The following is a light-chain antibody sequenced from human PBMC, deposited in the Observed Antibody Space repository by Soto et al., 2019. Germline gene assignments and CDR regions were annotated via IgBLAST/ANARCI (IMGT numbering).Light chain of an antibody. CDR3: CSYAGGYVFEVI. Sequence: QSVLTQPRSVSGSPGQSVTISCTGTSSDVDDYNYVSWYQQHPDTAPKLMIYDVTNRPSGVPDRFSGSKSGNTASLTISGLQAEDEADYYCCSYAGGYVFEVIFGGGTKVTVL. CDR2: DVT. V-gene: IGLV2-11*01. J-gene: IGLJ2*01. CDR1: SSDVDDYNY.